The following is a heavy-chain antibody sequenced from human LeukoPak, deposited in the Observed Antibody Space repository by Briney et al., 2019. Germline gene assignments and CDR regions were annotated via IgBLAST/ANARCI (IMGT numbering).Heavy chain of an antibody. CDR1: GFTFSSYE. V-gene: IGHV3-48*03. D-gene: IGHD2-15*01. Sequence: GGSLRLSCAASGFTFSSYEMNWVRQAPGTGLEWISYISSSGTNIYYADSVKGRFTISRDNAKNSLYLEMNSLRAEDTALYYCVRGIYCSGGSCYSGYYYGVDVWGKGTTVTVSS. CDR2: ISSSGTNI. J-gene: IGHJ6*04. CDR3: VRGIYCSGGSCYSGYYYGVDV.